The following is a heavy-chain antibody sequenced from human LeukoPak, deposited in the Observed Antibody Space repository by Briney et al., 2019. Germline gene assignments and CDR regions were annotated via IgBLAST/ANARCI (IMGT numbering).Heavy chain of an antibody. CDR1: GYTFTGYY. CDR3: ARDPSITMVRGAYNWFDP. CDR2: INPNSGGT. V-gene: IGHV1-2*06. Sequence: AASVKVSCKASGYTFTGYYMHWVRQAPGQGLEWMGRINPNSGGTNYAQKFQGRVTMTRDTSISTAYMELSRLRFDDTAVYYCARDPSITMVRGAYNWFDPWGQGTLVTVSS. D-gene: IGHD3-10*01. J-gene: IGHJ5*02.